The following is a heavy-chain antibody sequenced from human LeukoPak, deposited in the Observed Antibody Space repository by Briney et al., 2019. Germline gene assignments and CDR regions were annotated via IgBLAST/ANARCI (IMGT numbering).Heavy chain of an antibody. Sequence: SETLSLTCTVSGGSISIGGYYWSWIRQHPGKGLEWIGYIYYSGITYYTPSLKSRVTISVDTSKNQFSLYLSSVTAADTAVYYCARVTSGEFADYWGQGTPVTVSS. J-gene: IGHJ4*02. CDR3: ARVTSGEFADY. CDR2: IYYSGIT. V-gene: IGHV4-31*03. D-gene: IGHD3-10*01. CDR1: GGSISIGGYY.